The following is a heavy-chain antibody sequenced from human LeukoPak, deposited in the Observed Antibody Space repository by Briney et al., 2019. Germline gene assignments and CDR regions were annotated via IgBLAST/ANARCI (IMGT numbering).Heavy chain of an antibody. CDR1: GCRFASYW. CDR2: IHPNDAST. CDR3: ARHNNWGFDY. Sequence: GGSLQISCKASGCRFASYWIGWGRQTSGKGLEWMAIIHPNDASTIYSPSFQGQVTISADRSISTAYLQWNTLKASDTAIYYCARHNNWGFDYWDRGTLLTVSS. V-gene: IGHV5-51*01. J-gene: IGHJ4*02. D-gene: IGHD7-27*01.